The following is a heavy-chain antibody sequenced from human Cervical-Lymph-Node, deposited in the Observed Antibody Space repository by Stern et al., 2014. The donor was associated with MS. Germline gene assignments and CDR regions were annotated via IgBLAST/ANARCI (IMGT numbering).Heavy chain of an antibody. J-gene: IGHJ6*02. CDR1: GFPFSNYA. D-gene: IGHD6-19*01. CDR2: ISGSGGNT. V-gene: IGHV3-23*04. Sequence: EVQLVESGGGLVQPGGSLRLSCAPSGFPFSNYAMSWIRQAPGKGLEWISSISGSGGNTFYADSVKGRFTIFRDNSKNTLEMQMNSLRAEDSALYYCTKGFTVTGTGYGVDVWGQGTTVTVSS. CDR3: TKGFTVTGTGYGVDV.